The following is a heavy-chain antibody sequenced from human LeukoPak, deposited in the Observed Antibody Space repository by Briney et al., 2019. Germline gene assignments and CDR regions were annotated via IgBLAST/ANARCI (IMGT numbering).Heavy chain of an antibody. V-gene: IGHV3-23*01. CDR2: ISGSGGST. D-gene: IGHD1-26*01. Sequence: QAGGSLRLSCAASGFTVSSNEMSWVRQAPGKGLEWVSAISGSGGSTYYADSVKGRFTISRDNSKNTLYLQMNSLRAEDTAVYYCAKDSNSGSYPDDAFDIWGQGTMVTVSS. CDR1: GFTVSSNE. J-gene: IGHJ3*02. CDR3: AKDSNSGSYPDDAFDI.